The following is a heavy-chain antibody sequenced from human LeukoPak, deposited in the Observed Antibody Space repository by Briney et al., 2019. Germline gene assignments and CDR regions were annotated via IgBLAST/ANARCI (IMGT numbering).Heavy chain of an antibody. CDR2: IEGDGSAK. V-gene: IGHV3-7*01. CDR3: ARDPGWGAYDI. D-gene: IGHD7-27*01. J-gene: IGHJ3*02. CDR1: AFTFSRYW. Sequence: PGGSLRLSCAASAFTFSRYWMRWLRQAPGKGLECVANIEGDGSAKNYVDSVKGRFTISRDNAENSLYLQMDSLRVEDTAIYYCARDPGWGAYDIWGQGAMVTVSS.